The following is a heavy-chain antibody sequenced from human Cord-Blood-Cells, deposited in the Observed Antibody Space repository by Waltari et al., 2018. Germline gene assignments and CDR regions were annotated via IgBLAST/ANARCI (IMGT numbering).Heavy chain of an antibody. CDR2: IYHSGST. CDR3: AAQSWDSDGYGH. D-gene: IGHD5-18*01. Sequence: HVQLQESGPGLVKPSETLSLTFAVSGYSISRGSYWGWTRQPPGKGLEWIGSIYHSGSTYYNPSLKSRVTISVDTSKNQFSLKLSSVTAADTAVYYCAAQSWDSDGYGHWGQGTLVTVSS. J-gene: IGHJ4*02. CDR1: GYSISRGSY. V-gene: IGHV4-38-2*01.